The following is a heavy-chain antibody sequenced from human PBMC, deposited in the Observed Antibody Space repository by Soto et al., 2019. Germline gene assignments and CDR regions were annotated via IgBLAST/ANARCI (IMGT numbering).Heavy chain of an antibody. D-gene: IGHD2-8*01. CDR2: ISGNRGKT. CDR3: TKLGFVLMELYYFHQ. V-gene: IGHV3-23*01. CDR1: GFTFSSYA. Sequence: GGPLRLSCTASGFTFSSYALSLVRQAAGKELEWVSTISGNRGKTNYAECVKGRFSISRDNSKDTVHTQLDSLSAEDTAVYFCTKLGFVLMELYYFHQWGHGTLVTVSS. J-gene: IGHJ4*01.